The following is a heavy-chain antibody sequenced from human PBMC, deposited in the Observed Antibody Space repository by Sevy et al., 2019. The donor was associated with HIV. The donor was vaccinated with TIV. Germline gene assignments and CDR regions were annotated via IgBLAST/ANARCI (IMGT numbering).Heavy chain of an antibody. CDR3: ARGAIAAAGYSYGMDV. D-gene: IGHD6-13*01. Sequence: SETLSLTCAVSGASITSSALWTWVRQPPGKGLEWIGKRYHSGSTTYNPSLKSRVTILVDDSKNQFSLHLKSVTAADTAVYYCARGAIAAAGYSYGMDVWGQGTTVTVSS. CDR1: GASITSSAL. CDR2: RYHSGST. V-gene: IGHV4-4*02. J-gene: IGHJ6*02.